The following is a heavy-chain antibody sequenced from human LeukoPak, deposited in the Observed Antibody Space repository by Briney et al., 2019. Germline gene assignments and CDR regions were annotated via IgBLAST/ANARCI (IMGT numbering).Heavy chain of an antibody. CDR3: AREAVYGSGSYYFDY. V-gene: IGHV3-48*04. CDR1: GFTFSSYS. D-gene: IGHD3-10*01. J-gene: IGHJ4*02. CDR2: ISSSSSTI. Sequence: GGSLRLSCAASGFTFSSYSMNWVRQAPGKGLEWVSYISSSSSTIYYADSVKGRFTISRDNAKNSLYLQMNSLRAEDTAVYYCAREAVYGSGSYYFDYWGQGTLVTVSS.